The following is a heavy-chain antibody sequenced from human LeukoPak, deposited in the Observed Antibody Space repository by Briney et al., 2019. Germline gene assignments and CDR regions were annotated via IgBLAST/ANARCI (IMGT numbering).Heavy chain of an antibody. CDR1: GFTFSSYW. D-gene: IGHD4-23*01. J-gene: IGHJ4*02. Sequence: GGSLRLSCAASGFTFSSYWMNWARQALGKGLEWVSLIYSSGSTYYADSVKGRFTISRDNSKNTLYLQVNSLRAEDTAVYYCARRGDGGRSFDYWGQGTLVTVSS. V-gene: IGHV3-53*01. CDR3: ARRGDGGRSFDY. CDR2: IYSSGST.